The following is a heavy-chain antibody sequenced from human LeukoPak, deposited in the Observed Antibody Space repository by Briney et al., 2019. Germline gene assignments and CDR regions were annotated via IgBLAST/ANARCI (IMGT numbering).Heavy chain of an antibody. D-gene: IGHD3-10*01. CDR3: ARWTGVIDQ. CDR2: IKQDGSVE. Sequence: GGSLRLSCAASGFTFSDYWMNWVRQAPGKGPEWVANIKQDGSVEHYLDSVKGRFTISRDNANNSLTLQMNSPIAEDTAVYYCARWTGVIDQWGQGTLVTVSS. V-gene: IGHV3-7*01. CDR1: GFTFSDYW. J-gene: IGHJ4*02.